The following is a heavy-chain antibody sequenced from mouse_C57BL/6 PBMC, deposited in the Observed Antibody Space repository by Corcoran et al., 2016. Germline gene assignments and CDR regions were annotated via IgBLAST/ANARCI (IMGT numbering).Heavy chain of an antibody. CDR3: TTRFFSTTAKGWFSD. J-gene: IGHJ3*01. D-gene: IGHD1-1*01. Sequence: EVQLQQSGAELVRPEASVKLSCTASGFNIQVYYMHWVKQRPEQGLEWIGRIDPEGGDTEYAPKFQGKVTKTADTSSHPAYLQLRSLTSEDTAVYYCTTRFFSTTAKGWFSDWWQGMLITASA. CDR2: IDPEGGDT. CDR1: GFNIQVYY. V-gene: IGHV14-1*01.